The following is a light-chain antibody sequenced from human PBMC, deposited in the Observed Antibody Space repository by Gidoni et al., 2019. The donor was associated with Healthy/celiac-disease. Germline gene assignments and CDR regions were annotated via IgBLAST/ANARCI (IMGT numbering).Light chain of an antibody. J-gene: IGKJ4*01. CDR3: QQSYSTPLT. Sequence: DMQMTQSPSSLSASVGDRVTITCRASQSISSYLNWYQQKPGKAPKLLIYAAYNLQSGVPSRFSGSGSGTDFTLTISSLQPEDFATYYCQQSYSTPLTFGGGTKVEIK. V-gene: IGKV1-39*01. CDR2: AAY. CDR1: QSISSY.